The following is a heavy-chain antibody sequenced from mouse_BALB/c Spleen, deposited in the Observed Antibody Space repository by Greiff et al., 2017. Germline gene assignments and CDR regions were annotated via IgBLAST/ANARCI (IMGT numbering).Heavy chain of an antibody. D-gene: IGHD1-1*01. CDR2: IDPETGGT. CDR3: TRDGLYWYFDV. V-gene: IGHV1-15*01. CDR1: GYTFTDYE. Sequence: VQRVESGAELVRPGASVTLSCKASGYTFTDYEMHWVKQTPVHGLEWIGAIDPETGGTAYNQKFKGKATLTADKSSSTAYMELRSLTSEDSAVYYCTRDGLYWYFDVWGAGTTVTVSS. J-gene: IGHJ1*01.